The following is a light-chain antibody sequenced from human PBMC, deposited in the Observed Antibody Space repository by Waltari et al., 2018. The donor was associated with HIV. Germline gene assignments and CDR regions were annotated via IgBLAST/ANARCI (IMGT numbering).Light chain of an antibody. CDR2: DVI. CDR3: CSYAGSSTWV. V-gene: IGLV2-23*02. CDR1: SSDVGGYNL. Sequence: QSALTQPASVSGSPGLSITIPCTGTSSDVGGYNLSSWYQQHPGKAPKLMIHDVIKRPSGVSTRFSGSKSGNTASMTISGLQADDEADYYCCSYAGSSTWVFGGGTKLTVL. J-gene: IGLJ3*02.